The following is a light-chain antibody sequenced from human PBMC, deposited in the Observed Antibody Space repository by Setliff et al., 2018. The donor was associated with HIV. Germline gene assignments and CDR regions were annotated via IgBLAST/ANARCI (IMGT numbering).Light chain of an antibody. Sequence: QSVLTQPPSVSGTPGQRVIISCSGSFPNIGSNTVNWYQQLPGTGPKRLVYIDDQRPSGVPDRFSGSKSGTSASLAISGLQSEDEADYYCAAWQDGLDGYVFGSGTKVTVL. J-gene: IGLJ1*01. V-gene: IGLV1-44*01. CDR3: AAWQDGLDGYV. CDR1: FPNIGSNT. CDR2: IDD.